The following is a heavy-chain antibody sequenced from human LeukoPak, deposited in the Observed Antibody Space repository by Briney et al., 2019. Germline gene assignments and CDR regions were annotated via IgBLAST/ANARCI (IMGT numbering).Heavy chain of an antibody. CDR2: ISGSGGST. V-gene: IGHV3-23*01. CDR1: GFTFSSYA. J-gene: IGHJ6*02. CDR3: AKDRLWFGELFMGYYGMDV. D-gene: IGHD3-10*01. Sequence: GGSLRLSCAASGFTFSSYAMSWVRQAPGKGLEWVSAISGSGGSTYYADSVKGRFTISRDNSRNTLYLQMNSLRAKDTAVYYCAKDRLWFGELFMGYYGMDVWGQGTTVTVSS.